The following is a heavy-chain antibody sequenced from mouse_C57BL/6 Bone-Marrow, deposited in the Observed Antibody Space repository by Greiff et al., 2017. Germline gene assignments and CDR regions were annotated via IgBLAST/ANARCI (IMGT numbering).Heavy chain of an antibody. V-gene: IGHV1-81*01. CDR3: AREGGYDGAWFAY. J-gene: IGHJ3*01. CDR1: GYTFTSYG. D-gene: IGHD2-2*01. Sequence: QVQLQQSGAELARPGASVKLSCKASGYTFTSYGISWVKQRTGQGLEWIGEIYPRSGNTYYNEKFKGKATLTADKSSSTAYMELRSLTSEDSAVYFCAREGGYDGAWFAYWGQGTLVTVSA. CDR2: IYPRSGNT.